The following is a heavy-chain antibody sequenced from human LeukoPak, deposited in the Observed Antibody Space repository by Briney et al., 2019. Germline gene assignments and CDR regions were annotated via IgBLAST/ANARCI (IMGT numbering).Heavy chain of an antibody. CDR2: IDPSGNAI. CDR1: GFPLSGYS. J-gene: IGHJ4*02. Sequence: GGSLRLSCAASGFPLSGYSMNWVRQAPGKGLEWIAYIDPSGNAIYYADSVKDRFTISRDNSKNSLYLQMNSLRTEDTALYYCAKAYYYDSSCDYWGQGTLVTVSS. V-gene: IGHV3-48*04. D-gene: IGHD3-22*01. CDR3: AKAYYYDSSCDY.